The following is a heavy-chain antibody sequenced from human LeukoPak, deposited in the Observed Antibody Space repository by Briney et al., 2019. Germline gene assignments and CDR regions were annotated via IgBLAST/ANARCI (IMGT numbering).Heavy chain of an antibody. CDR1: GFTFSSYS. D-gene: IGHD2-15*01. Sequence: GGSLRLSCAASGFTFSSYSMNWVRQAPGKGLEWVSSISSSSSYIYYADSVKGRFTISRDNAKSSLYLQMNSLRAEDTAVYYCARGGVVVVAATDYWGQGTLVTVSS. CDR3: ARGGVVVVAATDY. CDR2: ISSSSSYI. J-gene: IGHJ4*02. V-gene: IGHV3-21*01.